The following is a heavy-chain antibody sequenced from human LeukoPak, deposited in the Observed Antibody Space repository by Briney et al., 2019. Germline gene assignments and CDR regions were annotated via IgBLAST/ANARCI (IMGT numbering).Heavy chain of an antibody. D-gene: IGHD2-2*01. CDR3: ARDXLYCSSTSCQDY. Sequence: ASVKVSCKASGYTFTGYYMHWVRQAPGQGLEWMGWINPNSGGTNYAQKFQGRVTMTRDTSISTAYMELSRLRSDDTAVYYCARDXLYCSSTSCQDYWGQGTLVTVSS. CDR2: INPNSGGT. J-gene: IGHJ4*02. CDR1: GYTFTGYY. V-gene: IGHV1-2*02.